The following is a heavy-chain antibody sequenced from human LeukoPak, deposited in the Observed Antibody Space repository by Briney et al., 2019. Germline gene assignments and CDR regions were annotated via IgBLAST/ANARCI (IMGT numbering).Heavy chain of an antibody. CDR2: IKQDGSEK. J-gene: IGHJ4*02. Sequence: GGSLRLSCAASGFTFSSYWMSWVRQAPGKGLEWAANIKQDGSEKYYVDSVKGRFTISRDNAKNSLYLQMNSLRAEDTAVYYCARDRWGTRIQLWSEEYYFDYWGQGTLVTVSS. CDR1: GFTFSSYW. CDR3: ARDRWGTRIQLWSEEYYFDY. D-gene: IGHD5-18*01. V-gene: IGHV3-7*01.